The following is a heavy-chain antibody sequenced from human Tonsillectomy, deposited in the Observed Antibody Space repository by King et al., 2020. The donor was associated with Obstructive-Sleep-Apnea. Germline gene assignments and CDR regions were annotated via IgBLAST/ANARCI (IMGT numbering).Heavy chain of an antibody. J-gene: IGHJ4*02. CDR1: GGSIGSDF. D-gene: IGHD6-13*01. CDR3: ARGVTATGYVDH. V-gene: IGHV4-59*08. CDR2: VFYTGSA. Sequence: QLQESGPGLVKPSETLSLTCSVSGGSIGSDFWSWIRQPPGKGLEWIGYVFYTGSANYNPSLKGRVTISVDTSKNQFSMKLTSVTAADTAVYYCARGVTATGYVDHWGQGTLAT.